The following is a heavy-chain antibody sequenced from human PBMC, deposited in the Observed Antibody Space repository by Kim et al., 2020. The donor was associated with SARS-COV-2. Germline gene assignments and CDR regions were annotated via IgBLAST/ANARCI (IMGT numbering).Heavy chain of an antibody. J-gene: IGHJ4*02. D-gene: IGHD1-26*01. V-gene: IGHV3-9*01. CDR3: VKGGHELLY. CDR1: GFTFDDYA. CDR2: ISWNSGSI. Sequence: GGSLRLSCAASGFTFDDYAMHWVRHAPGKGLEWVSHISWNSGSIEYADSVKGRFTISRDNAKNSLYLQMNSLKTEDTAVYYCVKGGHELLYWGQGTLVNV.